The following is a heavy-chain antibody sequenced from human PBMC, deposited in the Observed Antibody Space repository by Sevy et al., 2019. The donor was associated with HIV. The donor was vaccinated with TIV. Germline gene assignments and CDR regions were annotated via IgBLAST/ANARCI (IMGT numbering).Heavy chain of an antibody. CDR1: GFTFSAYS. CDR3: ARAGGDCYSKNECWFVS. D-gene: IGHD2-21*01. V-gene: IGHV3-48*01. J-gene: IGHJ5*01. CDR2: ISSSSGTI. Sequence: GGSLRLSCAASGFTFSAYSMNWVRQAPGKGLEWVSYISSSSGTIYYADSVKGQFTISRDNAKSSLYLQMNGLRAGDTAVDYCARAGGDCYSKNECWFVSWGQGTLVTVSS.